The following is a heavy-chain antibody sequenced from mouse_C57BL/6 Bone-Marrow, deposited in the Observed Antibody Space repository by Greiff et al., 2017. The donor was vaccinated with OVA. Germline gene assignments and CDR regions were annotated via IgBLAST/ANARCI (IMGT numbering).Heavy chain of an antibody. CDR3: ARLRITHFDY. J-gene: IGHJ2*01. V-gene: IGHV1-19*01. D-gene: IGHD1-1*01. Sequence: EVQLQQSGPVLVKPGASVKMSCKASGYTFTDYYMNWVKQSHGKSLEWIGVINPYNGGTSYNQKFKGKATLTVDKSSSTAYMELNSLTSEDSAVYYCARLRITHFDYWGQGTTLTVSS. CDR1: GYTFTDYY. CDR2: INPYNGGT.